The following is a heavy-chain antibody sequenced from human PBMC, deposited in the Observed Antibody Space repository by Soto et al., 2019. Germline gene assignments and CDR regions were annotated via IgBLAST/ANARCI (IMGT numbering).Heavy chain of an antibody. J-gene: IGHJ6*02. CDR1: GFTFSSYA. D-gene: IGHD6-6*01. Sequence: GGSLRLSCAASGFTFSSYAMSWVRQAPGKGLEWVSAISGSGGSTYYADSVKGRFTISRDNSKNTLYLQMNSLRAEDTAVYYCAKGFRASRMYSSSLSHYYYYGMDVWGQGTTVTVSS. CDR3: AKGFRASRMYSSSLSHYYYYGMDV. CDR2: ISGSGGST. V-gene: IGHV3-23*01.